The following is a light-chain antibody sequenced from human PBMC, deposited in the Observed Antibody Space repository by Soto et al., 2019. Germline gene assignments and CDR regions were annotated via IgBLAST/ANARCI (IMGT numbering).Light chain of an antibody. Sequence: QSVLTQPASVSGSPGQSITISCTGTNNDVGGYDFVSWYQHHPGKAPKLIIYEVTNRPSGVSNRFSASKSGNTASLTISGLQTDDEADYYCTSFTSGSTLVVFGGGTQLTVL. J-gene: IGLJ2*01. CDR3: TSFTSGSTLVV. CDR2: EVT. V-gene: IGLV2-14*01. CDR1: NNDVGGYDF.